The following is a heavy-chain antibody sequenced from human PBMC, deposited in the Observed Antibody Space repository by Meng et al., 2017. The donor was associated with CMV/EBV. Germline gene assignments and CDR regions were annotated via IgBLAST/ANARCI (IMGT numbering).Heavy chain of an antibody. J-gene: IGHJ6*02. CDR1: GFTFSSYE. CDR2: ISSSGSTI. Sequence: GESLKISCAASGFTFSSYEMNWVRQAPGKGLEWVSYISSSGSTIYYADSVKGRFTISRDNAKNSLYLQMNSLRAEDTAVYYCARDTKTYYDFWSGPSGYGMDVWGQGTTVTVSS. D-gene: IGHD3-3*01. V-gene: IGHV3-48*03. CDR3: ARDTKTYYDFWSGPSGYGMDV.